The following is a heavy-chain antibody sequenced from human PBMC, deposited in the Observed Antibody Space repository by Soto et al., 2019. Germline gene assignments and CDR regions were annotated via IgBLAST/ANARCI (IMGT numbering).Heavy chain of an antibody. Sequence: SETLSLTCTVSGGSISSYYWSWIRQPPGKGLEWIGYIYYSGSTNYNPSLKSRVTISVDTSKNQFSLKLSSVTAADTAVYYCASPGTTLGPDAFDIWGQGTMVTVSS. V-gene: IGHV4-59*12. J-gene: IGHJ3*02. CDR1: GGSISSYY. CDR3: ASPGTTLGPDAFDI. D-gene: IGHD1-1*01. CDR2: IYYSGST.